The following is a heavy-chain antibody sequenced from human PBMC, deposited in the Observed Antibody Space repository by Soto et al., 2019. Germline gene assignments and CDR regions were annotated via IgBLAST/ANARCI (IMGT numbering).Heavy chain of an antibody. V-gene: IGHV4-59*08. CDR1: GGSISSYY. D-gene: IGHD2-15*01. CDR3: ARSAHYCSGGSCYLGGFDY. J-gene: IGHJ4*02. Sequence: PSETLSLTCTVSGGSISSYYWSWIRQPPGKGLEWIGYIYYSGSTNYNPSLKSRVTISVDTPKNQFSLKLSSVTAADTAVYYCARSAHYCSGGSCYLGGFDYWGQGTLVTVS. CDR2: IYYSGST.